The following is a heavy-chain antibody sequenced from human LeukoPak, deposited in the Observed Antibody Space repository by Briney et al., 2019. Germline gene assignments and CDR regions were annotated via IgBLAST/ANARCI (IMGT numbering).Heavy chain of an antibody. CDR3: ARPGSASGYWVL. Sequence: GGSLTLSCAASGFSVSNNYLSWVSQPHGKGMEWVSVILSVGRTKYANSARDRLTISKSTAKKTVYLQMNSLRVDDTAAYYCARPGSASGYWVLWGQGTLVTVSS. CDR1: GFSVSNNY. V-gene: IGHV3-66*01. J-gene: IGHJ4*02. D-gene: IGHD3-3*01. CDR2: ILSVGRT.